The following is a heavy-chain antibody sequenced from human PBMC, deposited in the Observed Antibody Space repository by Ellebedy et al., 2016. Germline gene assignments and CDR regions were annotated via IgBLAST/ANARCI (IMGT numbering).Heavy chain of an antibody. CDR3: ASQALASSGHRWDH. J-gene: IGHJ4*02. Sequence: GGSLRLSCAASGFTFSSYGMQWVRQTPDKGLEWVAVISYGGGGLQYYADSVKGRFTISRDNSKNTLYLQMSGLRAEDTAVYYCASQALASSGHRWDHWGQGTLVTVSS. V-gene: IGHV3-30*03. CDR2: ISYGGGGLQ. D-gene: IGHD6-19*01. CDR1: GFTFSSYG.